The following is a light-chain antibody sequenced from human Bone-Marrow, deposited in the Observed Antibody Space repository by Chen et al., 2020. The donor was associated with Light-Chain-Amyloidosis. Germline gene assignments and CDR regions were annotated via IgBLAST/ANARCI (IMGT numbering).Light chain of an antibody. V-gene: IGKV3-20*01. CDR3: QQYGSSPGT. CDR1: QSVSSNY. Sequence: EIGLTQFPGTLSLSTGESATLSCRASQSVSSNYLAWYQQKPGQAPRLLIYGASSRATGIPDRFSGSGSGTDFTLTISRLEPEDFAVYYCQQYGSSPGTFGPGTKVDIK. CDR2: GAS. J-gene: IGKJ3*01.